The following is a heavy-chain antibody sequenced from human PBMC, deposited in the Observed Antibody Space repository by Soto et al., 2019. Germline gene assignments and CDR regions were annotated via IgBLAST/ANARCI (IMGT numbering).Heavy chain of an antibody. Sequence: QVQLVESGGGVVQPGRSLRLSCAASGFTFSSYGMHWVRQAPGKGLEWVAGISYDGSNKYYADSVKGRFTISRDNSMNTLYLQMNSLRAEDTAVYYCAKCRKAVLRYFDWLPYFDYWGQGTLVTVSS. CDR3: AKCRKAVLRYFDWLPYFDY. CDR2: ISYDGSNK. V-gene: IGHV3-30*18. CDR1: GFTFSSYG. D-gene: IGHD3-9*01. J-gene: IGHJ4*02.